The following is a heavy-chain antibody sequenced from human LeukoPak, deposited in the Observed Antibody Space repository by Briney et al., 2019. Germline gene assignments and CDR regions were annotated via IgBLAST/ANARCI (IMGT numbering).Heavy chain of an antibody. CDR2: IIPILGIA. V-gene: IGHV1-69*04. D-gene: IGHD2-2*01. CDR1: GGTFSSYA. Sequence: GSSVKVSCKASGGTFSSYAISWVRQAPGQGLEWMGRIIPILGIANYAQKFQGRVTITADKSTSTAYMELSSLRSEDTAVYYCARGGPAAIFVHRYYFDYWGQGTLVTVSS. CDR3: ARGGPAAIFVHRYYFDY. J-gene: IGHJ4*02.